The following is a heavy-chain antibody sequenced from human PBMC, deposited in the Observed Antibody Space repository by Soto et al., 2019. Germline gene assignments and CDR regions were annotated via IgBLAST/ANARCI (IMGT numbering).Heavy chain of an antibody. V-gene: IGHV3-73*01. CDR2: IRSKANSYAT. CDR1: GFTFSGSA. J-gene: IGHJ4*02. D-gene: IGHD6-6*01. CDR3: TRLVVASSSSDY. Sequence: EVQLVESGGGLVQPGGSLKLSCAASGFTFSGSAMHWVRQASGKGLEWVGRIRSKANSYATAYAASGKGRFTIPRDDSKNPADPQMNSLKTEDTAVYYCTRLVVASSSSDYWGQGTLVTVSS.